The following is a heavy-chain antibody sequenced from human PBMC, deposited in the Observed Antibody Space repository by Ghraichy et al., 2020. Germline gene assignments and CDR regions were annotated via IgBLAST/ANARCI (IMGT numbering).Heavy chain of an antibody. CDR3: AAALGSWFDP. Sequence: SETLSLTCTVSGGSISSSSYYWGWIRQPPGKGLEWIGSIYYSGTTCYNASLKSRVTISVDTSKNQFSLKVKSVTAADTAFYFCAAALGSWFDPWGQGTLVTVSS. V-gene: IGHV4-39*01. CDR1: GGSISSSSYY. J-gene: IGHJ5*02. D-gene: IGHD2-15*01. CDR2: IYYSGTT.